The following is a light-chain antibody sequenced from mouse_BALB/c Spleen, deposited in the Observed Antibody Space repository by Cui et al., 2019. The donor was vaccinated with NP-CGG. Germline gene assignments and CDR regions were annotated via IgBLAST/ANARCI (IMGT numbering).Light chain of an antibody. Sequence: QIVLTQSPAIMSASLGEEITLTCSASSSVSYMHWYQQKSGTSPKLLIYNTSHLASGVPSRFSGSGSGTFYSLTISSVEAEDAADYYCHQWSSYPWTFGGGTKLEIK. J-gene: IGKJ1*01. CDR2: NTS. CDR3: HQWSSYPWT. V-gene: IGKV4-80*01. CDR1: SSVSY.